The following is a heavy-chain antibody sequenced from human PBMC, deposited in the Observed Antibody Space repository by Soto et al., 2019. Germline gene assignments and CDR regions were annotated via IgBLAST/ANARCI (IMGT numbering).Heavy chain of an antibody. V-gene: IGHV3-74*01. CDR1: GFIFNSYW. CDR3: VREEPGLRYQY. Sequence: PGGSLRLSCAASGFIFNSYWMHWVRQAPEKGLVWVSRISSDGSTINYADSVEGRFTISRDNAKNTLYLQMNTLRAEDTAVYYCVREEPGLRYQYWGQGTLVTVSS. J-gene: IGHJ4*02. CDR2: ISSDGSTI. D-gene: IGHD4-17*01.